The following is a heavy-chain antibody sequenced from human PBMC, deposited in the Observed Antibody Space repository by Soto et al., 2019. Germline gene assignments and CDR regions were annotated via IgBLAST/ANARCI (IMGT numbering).Heavy chain of an antibody. CDR3: RITMIVGVRYFDY. CDR2: INSDGSST. D-gene: IGHD3-22*01. CDR1: GFTFSSYW. J-gene: IGHJ4*02. Sequence: GGSLRLSCAASGFTFSSYWMHWVRQAPGKGLVWVSRINSDGSSTSYADSVKGRFTISRDNAKNTLYLQMNSLRAEDTAVYYCRITMIVGVRYFDYWGQGTLVTVSS. V-gene: IGHV3-74*01.